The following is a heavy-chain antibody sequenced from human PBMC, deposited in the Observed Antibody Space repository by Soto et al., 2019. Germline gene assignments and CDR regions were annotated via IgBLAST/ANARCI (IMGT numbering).Heavy chain of an antibody. D-gene: IGHD3-22*01. CDR1: GFTFGDYA. Sequence: GGSLRLSCTASGFTFGDYAMSWVRQAPGKGLEWVGIIRSKAYGGTTEYAASVKGRFTISRDDSKSIAYLQMNSLKTEDTAVYYCTRTSYTYYYDSSGYWGWFDTWGQGNLVTVSS. CDR3: TRTSYTYYYDSSGYWGWFDT. J-gene: IGHJ5*02. CDR2: IRSKAYGGTT. V-gene: IGHV3-49*04.